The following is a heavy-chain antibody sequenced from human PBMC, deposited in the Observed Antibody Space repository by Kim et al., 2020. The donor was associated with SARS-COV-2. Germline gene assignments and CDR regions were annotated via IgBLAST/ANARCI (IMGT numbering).Heavy chain of an antibody. CDR3: ARGVYCTNGVCYNFDY. Sequence: ASVKVSCKASGYTFTGYYMHWVRQAPGQGLEWMGRINPNSGGTNYAQKFQGRVTMTRDTSISTAYMELSRLRSDDTAVYYCARGVYCTNGVCYNFDYWGQGTLVTVSS. CDR2: INPNSGGT. J-gene: IGHJ4*02. CDR1: GYTFTGYY. D-gene: IGHD2-8*01. V-gene: IGHV1-2*06.